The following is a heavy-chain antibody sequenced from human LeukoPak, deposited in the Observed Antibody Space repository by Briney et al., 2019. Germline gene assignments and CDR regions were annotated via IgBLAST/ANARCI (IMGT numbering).Heavy chain of an antibody. D-gene: IGHD6-19*01. V-gene: IGHV1-2*02. CDR1: GYTFTGYY. J-gene: IGHJ4*02. CDR2: INPNSGGT. CDR3: ARHRRAEQWLVPFNY. Sequence: GASVKVSCKASGYTFTGYYMHWVRQAPGQGLEWMGWINPNSGGTNYAQKFQGRVTMTRDTSISTAYMELSRLRSDDTAVYYCARHRRAEQWLVPFNYWGQGTLVTVSS.